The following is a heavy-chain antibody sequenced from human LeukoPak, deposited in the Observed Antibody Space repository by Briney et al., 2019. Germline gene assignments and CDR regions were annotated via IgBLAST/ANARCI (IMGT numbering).Heavy chain of an antibody. D-gene: IGHD3-3*01. CDR1: GGSFSGYY. CDR2: INHSGST. Sequence: SETLSLTCAVYGGSFSGYYWSWIRQPPGKGLEWIGEINHSGSTNYNPSLKSRVTISVDTSKNQFSLKLSSVTAAGTAVYYCASRRTIFGVVMRYYFDYWGQGTLVTVSS. CDR3: ASRRTIFGVVMRYYFDY. V-gene: IGHV4-34*01. J-gene: IGHJ4*02.